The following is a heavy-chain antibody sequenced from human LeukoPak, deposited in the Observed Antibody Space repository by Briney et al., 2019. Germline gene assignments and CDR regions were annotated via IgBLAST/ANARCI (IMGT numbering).Heavy chain of an antibody. D-gene: IGHD3-9*01. CDR2: INHSGSS. CDR3: ARRYFDWSTFDY. V-gene: IGHV4-34*01. Sequence: SETLSLTCAVYGGSFSAYYWTWIRQPPGKGLEWIGEINHSGSSNYNSSLRSRVTISVDTSYKQFSLKLSSVTAADTAVYYCARRYFDWSTFDYWGQGTLVTVSS. J-gene: IGHJ4*02. CDR1: GGSFSAYY.